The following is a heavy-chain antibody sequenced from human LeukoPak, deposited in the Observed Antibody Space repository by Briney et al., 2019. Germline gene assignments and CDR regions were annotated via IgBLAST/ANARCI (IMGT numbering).Heavy chain of an antibody. V-gene: IGHV3-64*01. CDR2: ISGKGNSA. D-gene: IGHD6-19*01. CDR3: ARDAKEWQWLLDH. J-gene: IGHJ4*02. Sequence: GGSLRLSCAASGFTFSSFAMRWVRQAPGKALEYVSSISGKGNSAYYGNSVQGRFTSSRDNAKKSLYLQMNSLRAEGTAVYHCARDAKEWQWLLDHWGQGTQVTVSS. CDR1: GFTFSSFA.